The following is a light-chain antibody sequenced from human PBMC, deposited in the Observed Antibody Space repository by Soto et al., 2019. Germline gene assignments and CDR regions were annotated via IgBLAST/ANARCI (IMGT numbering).Light chain of an antibody. V-gene: IGKV3-11*01. Sequence: EIVLTQSPATLSLSPGERATLSCRASQSVSSYLAWYQQKPGQAPRLLIYDASSRATGIPARFSGSGSGTDFTLTISSLAPEDFAVYYWQQRSNWLTFGGGTKVEIK. J-gene: IGKJ4*01. CDR3: QQRSNWLT. CDR1: QSVSSY. CDR2: DAS.